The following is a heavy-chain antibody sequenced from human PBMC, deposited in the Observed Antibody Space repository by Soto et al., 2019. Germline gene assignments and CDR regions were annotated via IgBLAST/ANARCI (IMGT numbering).Heavy chain of an antibody. Sequence: PSETLSLTCDVSGYSIRSGYHWGCIRQPPGKGLEWIGNIYHSGTTSYNPPLRSRVTVSVDTSKNQISLNLTSVTAADTAIYYCARDFFGNHYFDYWGQGILVTVSS. CDR1: GYSIRSGYH. CDR2: IYHSGTT. CDR3: ARDFFGNHYFDY. V-gene: IGHV4-38-2*02. D-gene: IGHD3-10*01. J-gene: IGHJ4*02.